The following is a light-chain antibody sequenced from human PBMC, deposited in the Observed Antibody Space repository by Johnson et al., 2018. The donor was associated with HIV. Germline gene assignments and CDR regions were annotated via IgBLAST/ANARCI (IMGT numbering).Light chain of an antibody. Sequence: QSVLTQPPSVSAAPGQKVTISCSGSSSNIGNNYVSWYQQLPGTAPKLLIYGTTKRPSGIPDRFSGSKSGTSATLGITGLQPGDEADYYCATWDSSLTTGGVFGSGTKVTVL. V-gene: IGLV1-51*01. CDR1: SSNIGNNY. CDR2: GTT. J-gene: IGLJ1*01. CDR3: ATWDSSLTTGGV.